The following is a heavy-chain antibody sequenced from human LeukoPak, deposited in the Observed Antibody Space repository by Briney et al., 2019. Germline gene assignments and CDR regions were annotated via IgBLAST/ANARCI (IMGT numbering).Heavy chain of an antibody. CDR2: IWYDGSNK. CDR3: ARAGYCSGGSCYGMDV. D-gene: IGHD2-15*01. V-gene: IGHV3-33*01. Sequence: PGRSLRLSCAASGFTFSSYGMHWVRQAPGKGLEWVVVIWYDGSNKYYADSVKGRFTISRDNSKNTLYLQMNSLRAEDTAVYYCARAGYCSGGSCYGMDVWGQGTTVTVSS. J-gene: IGHJ6*02. CDR1: GFTFSSYG.